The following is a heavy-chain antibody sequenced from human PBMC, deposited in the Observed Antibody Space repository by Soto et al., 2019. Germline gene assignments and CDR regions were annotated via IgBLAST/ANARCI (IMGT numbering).Heavy chain of an antibody. CDR1: GDSIRGGDVY. V-gene: IGHV4-30-4*08. D-gene: IGHD2-8*01. CDR3: ATVNGSFLSFFDN. J-gene: IGHJ4*02. Sequence: QVQLQESGPGQVKPSQTLSLSCTVSGDSIRGGDVYWSWIRQSPGKALEWIAHISSGGYKFYNPSMRRRVTSSVGTSRNQVSLKLSSVTVADTAVYYCATVNGSFLSFFDNWGQGTLVAVSS. CDR2: ISSGGYK.